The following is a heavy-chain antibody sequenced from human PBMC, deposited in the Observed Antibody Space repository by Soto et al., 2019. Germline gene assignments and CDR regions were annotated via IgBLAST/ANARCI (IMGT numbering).Heavy chain of an antibody. Sequence: LRVSCGAAEFTCDDYAMHCVRQAPGKGLEWVSGISWNSGSIGYADSVKGRFTISRDNAKNSLYLQMNSLRAEDTALYYCAKDMGAAAFDYWGQGTLVTVSS. CDR1: EFTCDDYA. V-gene: IGHV3-9*01. CDR3: AKDMGAAAFDY. J-gene: IGHJ4*02. D-gene: IGHD6-25*01. CDR2: ISWNSGSI.